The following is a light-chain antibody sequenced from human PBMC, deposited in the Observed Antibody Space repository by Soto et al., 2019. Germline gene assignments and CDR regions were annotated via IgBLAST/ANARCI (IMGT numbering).Light chain of an antibody. V-gene: IGLV2-14*01. CDR1: SSDVGGYNF. CDR2: EVS. J-gene: IGLJ1*01. Sequence: QSALTQPASVSGSPGQSITISCTGSSSDVGGYNFVSWYQQHPGKAPKLMIFEVSNKPSGVSKRFSGSKSGNTASLTLSGLQAEDEADYYRSSFKTRNTAVFGSGTKVTVL. CDR3: SSFKTRNTAV.